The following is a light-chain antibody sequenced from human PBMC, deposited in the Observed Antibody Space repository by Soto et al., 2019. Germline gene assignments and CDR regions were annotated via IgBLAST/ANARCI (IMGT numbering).Light chain of an antibody. CDR2: GAS. J-gene: IGKJ1*01. CDR1: QSVSSSY. V-gene: IGKV3-20*01. CDR3: QQYRT. Sequence: EIVLTHSPGTLSLFPGERATLSCRASQSVSSSYLAWYQQKPGQAPRLLIYGASSRATGIPDRFSGSGSGTEFTLTISSLQSEDFAVYYCQQYRTFGQGTKVDIK.